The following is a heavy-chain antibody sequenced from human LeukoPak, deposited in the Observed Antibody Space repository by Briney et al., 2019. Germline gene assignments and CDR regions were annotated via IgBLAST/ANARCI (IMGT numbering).Heavy chain of an antibody. CDR3: AKDLAGSHYMVV. V-gene: IGHV3-33*06. CDR2: IWYDGSNK. CDR1: GFTFSSYG. D-gene: IGHD1-26*01. Sequence: GRSLRLSCAASGFTFSSYGMHWVRQAPGKGLEWVAVIWYDGSNKYYADSVKGRFTISRDNSKNTLYLQMNSLRAEDTAVYYCAKDLAGSHYMVVWGKGTPVTVSS. J-gene: IGHJ6*03.